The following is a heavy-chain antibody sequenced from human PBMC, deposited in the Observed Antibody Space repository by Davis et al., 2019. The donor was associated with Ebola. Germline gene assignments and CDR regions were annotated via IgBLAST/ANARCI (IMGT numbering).Heavy chain of an antibody. D-gene: IGHD3-3*01. V-gene: IGHV3-7*01. Sequence: PGGSLRLSCAASGFTFSSYGMNWVRQAPGKGLEWVANIKEDGTEKYYVDSLKGRFTISRDNAKNSLYLQMNNLRAEDTAVYYCAREGFGVGQSDYWGQGTLVTVSS. CDR2: IKEDGTEK. J-gene: IGHJ4*02. CDR3: AREGFGVGQSDY. CDR1: GFTFSSYG.